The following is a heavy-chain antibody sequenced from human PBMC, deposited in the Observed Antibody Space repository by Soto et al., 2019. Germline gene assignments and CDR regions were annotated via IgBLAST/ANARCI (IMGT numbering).Heavy chain of an antibody. D-gene: IGHD3-3*01. CDR3: ARAGDYDFWSGYSPFGY. J-gene: IGHJ4*02. CDR2: INPSGGST. CDR1: GGTFSSYA. Sequence: XSVKVSCKASGGTFSSYAIIWVRQAPGQGLEWMGGINPSGGSTSYAQKFQGRVTMTRDTSTSTVYMELSSLRSEDTAVYYCARAGDYDFWSGYSPFGYWGQGTLVTVSS. V-gene: IGHV1-46*01.